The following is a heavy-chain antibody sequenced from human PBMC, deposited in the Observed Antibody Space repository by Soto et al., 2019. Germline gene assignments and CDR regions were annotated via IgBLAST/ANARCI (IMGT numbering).Heavy chain of an antibody. CDR1: GFTFSSYG. J-gene: IGHJ6*02. D-gene: IGHD6-19*01. Sequence: GGSLRLSCAASGFTFSSYGMHWVRQAPGKGLEWVAVISYDGSNKHYADSVKGRFTISRDNSKNTPYLQMNSLRAEDTAVYYCAKDREGYSSGRGGMDVWGQGTTVTVSS. V-gene: IGHV3-30*18. CDR2: ISYDGSNK. CDR3: AKDREGYSSGRGGMDV.